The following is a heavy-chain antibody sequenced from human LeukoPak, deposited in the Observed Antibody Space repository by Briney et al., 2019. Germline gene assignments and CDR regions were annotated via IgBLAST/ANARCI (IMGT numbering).Heavy chain of an antibody. J-gene: IGHJ4*02. CDR1: GGSISSYY. D-gene: IGHD1-20*01. Sequence: SETLSLTCTVSGGSISSYYWIWMRQPPGKGLEWIVYIHYSGNTNYNPSLKSRVTISVDTSKNQFSLKLTSVTAADTAVYYCARVGNWNYALGNYYFDYWGQGTLVTVSS. CDR2: IHYSGNT. V-gene: IGHV4-59*01. CDR3: ARVGNWNYALGNYYFDY.